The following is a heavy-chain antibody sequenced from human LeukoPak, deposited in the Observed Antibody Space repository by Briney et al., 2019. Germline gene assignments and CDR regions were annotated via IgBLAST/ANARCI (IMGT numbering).Heavy chain of an antibody. Sequence: PGGSLRLSCAASGFTFDDYGMSWVRQAPGKGLEWVSGINWNGGSTGYADSVKDRFTISRDNAKNSLYLQMNSLRAEDTALYYCARVRGYCTNGVCYFDYWGQGTLVTVSS. CDR2: INWNGGST. CDR3: ARVRGYCTNGVCYFDY. CDR1: GFTFDDYG. D-gene: IGHD2-8*01. J-gene: IGHJ4*02. V-gene: IGHV3-20*04.